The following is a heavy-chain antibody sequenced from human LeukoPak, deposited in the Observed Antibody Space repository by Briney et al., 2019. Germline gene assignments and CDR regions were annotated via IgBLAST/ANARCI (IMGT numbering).Heavy chain of an antibody. J-gene: IGHJ4*02. V-gene: IGHV3-48*01. Sequence: GGSLRLSCVASGITFSSYSMNWVRQAPGKGLEWVSYISSFSGTINYADSVKGRFTISRDNAKNSLYLQMNGLRAEDTAVYYCARDQGGVGYWGQGTLVTVSS. D-gene: IGHD3-16*01. CDR1: GITFSSYS. CDR2: ISSFSGTI. CDR3: ARDQGGVGY.